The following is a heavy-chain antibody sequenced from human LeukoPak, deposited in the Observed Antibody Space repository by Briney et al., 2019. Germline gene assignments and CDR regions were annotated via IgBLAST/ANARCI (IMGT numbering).Heavy chain of an antibody. V-gene: IGHV3-49*04. D-gene: IGHD5-12*01. CDR3: TRVIVATRDY. CDR2: IRSKNYGGTT. CDR1: GFTFGDYA. Sequence: GGSLRLSCTGSGFTFGDYAMNWVRQAPGRGLEWVGFIRSKNYGGTTEYAASVKGRFTISRDDSRSIAYLQMNSLKTEDTAVYYCTRVIVATRDYWGQGTLVTVSS. J-gene: IGHJ4*02.